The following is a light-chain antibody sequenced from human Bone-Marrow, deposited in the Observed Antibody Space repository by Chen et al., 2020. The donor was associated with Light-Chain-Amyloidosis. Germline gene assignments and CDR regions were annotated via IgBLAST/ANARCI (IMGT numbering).Light chain of an antibody. Sequence: SYVLTQPSSVSVAPGQTATIACGGNNIGSTSVHWYQQTPGQAPLLVVYVASDRPSGIPERLSGSNSGNTGTLTVSRVEAGDEADYYCQVCDRSSDRPVFGGGAKLTVL. CDR3: QVCDRSSDRPV. V-gene: IGLV3-21*02. CDR2: VAS. CDR1: NIGSTS. J-gene: IGLJ3*02.